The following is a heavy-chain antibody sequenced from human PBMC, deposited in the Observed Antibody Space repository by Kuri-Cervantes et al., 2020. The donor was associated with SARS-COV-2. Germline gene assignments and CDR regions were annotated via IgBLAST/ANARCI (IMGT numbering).Heavy chain of an antibody. CDR1: GFTFDDYT. CDR2: ISWDGGST. D-gene: IGHD1-1*01. CDR3: ARDGTELDSYYYYMDV. Sequence: GGSLRLSCAASGFTFDDYTMHWVRQAPGKGLEWVSLISWDGGSTYYADSVKGRFTISRDNSKNSLYLQMNSLRAEDTAVYYCARDGTELDSYYYYMDVWGKGTTVTVSS. J-gene: IGHJ6*03. V-gene: IGHV3-43*01.